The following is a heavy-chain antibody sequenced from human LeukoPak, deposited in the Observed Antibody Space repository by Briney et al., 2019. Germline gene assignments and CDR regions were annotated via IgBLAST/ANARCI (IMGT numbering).Heavy chain of an antibody. Sequence: GGSLRLSCTASGFTFSNYGMHWVRQAPGKGLEWVAFIRYDGSKKYYADSVKGRFTISRDNSKNTLYLQMNSLRAEDTAVYYCARGGQQLVQVDYWGQGTLVIVSS. CDR2: IRYDGSKK. CDR3: ARGGQQLVQVDY. D-gene: IGHD6-13*01. CDR1: GFTFSNYG. V-gene: IGHV3-30*02. J-gene: IGHJ4*02.